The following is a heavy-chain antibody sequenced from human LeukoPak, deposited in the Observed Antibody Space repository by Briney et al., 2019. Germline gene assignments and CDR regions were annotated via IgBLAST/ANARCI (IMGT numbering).Heavy chain of an antibody. Sequence: PGGSLRLSCAASGFTFNNYAMSWVRQAPGKGLEWVSSITGSGGSTYYADSVKGRFTISRDNSKNTLYLQMSSLRAEDTAVYYCAKDKGDFWSGHHYWGQGTLVTVSS. CDR2: ITGSGGST. CDR3: AKDKGDFWSGHHY. D-gene: IGHD3-3*01. V-gene: IGHV3-23*01. J-gene: IGHJ4*02. CDR1: GFTFNNYA.